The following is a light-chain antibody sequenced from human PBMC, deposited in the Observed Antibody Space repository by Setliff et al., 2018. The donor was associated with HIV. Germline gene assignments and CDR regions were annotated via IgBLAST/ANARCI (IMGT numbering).Light chain of an antibody. V-gene: IGLV2-14*01. J-gene: IGLJ1*01. CDR3: SSYAITNTLP. Sequence: QSALTQPASVSGSPGQSITISCTGTSSDVGGYNHVSWYQQHPGKAPKLIIYEVRNRPSGVSSRSSGSKSGNTASLTISGLQADDEAEYYCSSYAITNTLPFGTGTKVTVL. CDR2: EVR. CDR1: SSDVGGYNH.